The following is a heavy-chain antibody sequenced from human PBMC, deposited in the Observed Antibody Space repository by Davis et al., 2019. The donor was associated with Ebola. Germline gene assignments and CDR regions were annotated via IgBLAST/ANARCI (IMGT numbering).Heavy chain of an antibody. CDR1: GDPFTGYF. D-gene: IGHD4-17*01. Sequence: ASVKVSCKTSGDPFTGYFIHWLRQAPGQGFEWMGCVNPNSGGTNYAQKFRSRITVTWDTSITTAFLEMTRLESDDTAVYFCAIDTGEYLYVFDRWGLGTLVTVSS. J-gene: IGHJ4*02. V-gene: IGHV1-2*02. CDR2: VNPNSGGT. CDR3: AIDTGEYLYVFDR.